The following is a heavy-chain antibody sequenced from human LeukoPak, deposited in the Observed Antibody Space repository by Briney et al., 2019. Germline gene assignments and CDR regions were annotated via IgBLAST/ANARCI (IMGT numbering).Heavy chain of an antibody. D-gene: IGHD1-26*01. CDR3: ARHKNDGSFPLDS. CDR2: IYNSANT. J-gene: IGHJ4*02. Sequence: SETLSLTCTVSGDSISSSSYCWDWIRQPPGKGLEWIGNIYNSANTHYNPSLKTRITMSVDTSKNQFSLKLSSVTAADTAVYYCARHKNDGSFPLDSWGQGTLVTVSS. V-gene: IGHV4-39*01. CDR1: GDSISSSSYC.